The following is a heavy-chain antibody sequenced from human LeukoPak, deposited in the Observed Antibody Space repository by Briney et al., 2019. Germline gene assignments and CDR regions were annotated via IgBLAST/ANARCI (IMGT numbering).Heavy chain of an antibody. CDR2: INPNSGGT. D-gene: IGHD5-12*01. CDR3: ARDREYSGYPRDARY. CDR1: GYTFTDYH. Sequence: GASVKVSCKASGYTFTDYHIHWVRQAPGQGLEWMGWINPNSGGTKYAQKFQGRVTMTRDTSISTAYMELSRLTSDDTAVYYCARDREYSGYPRDARYWGQGTLVTVSS. J-gene: IGHJ4*02. V-gene: IGHV1-2*02.